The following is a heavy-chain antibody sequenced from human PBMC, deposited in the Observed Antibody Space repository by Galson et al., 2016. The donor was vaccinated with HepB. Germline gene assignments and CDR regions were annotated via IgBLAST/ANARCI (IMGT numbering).Heavy chain of an antibody. CDR1: GLSFGTYS. CDR2: ISAAGGTT. Sequence: SLRLSCAASGLSFGTYSMTWVRQPPGQGLEWVSSISAAGGTTYFADSVKGRFTISRDNSKNELYLQMTGLRAEDTALYYCAKGGVMTTPIDYWGQGTTVTVSS. CDR3: AKGGVMTTPIDY. V-gene: IGHV3-23*01. J-gene: IGHJ4*03. D-gene: IGHD2-21*01.